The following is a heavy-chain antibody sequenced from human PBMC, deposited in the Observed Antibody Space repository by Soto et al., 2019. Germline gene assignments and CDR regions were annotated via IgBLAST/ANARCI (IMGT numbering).Heavy chain of an antibody. V-gene: IGHV3-23*01. Sequence: PGGSLRLSCAASGFTFISYSMSWVRQAPGKGLEWVSTISGSGGGTYYADSMKGRLTISRDNSKNTLYLQMYSLRVEDTAVYYCESESDHWGQGTLVTVSS. CDR3: ESESDH. CDR1: GFTFISYS. J-gene: IGHJ4*02. CDR2: ISGSGGGT.